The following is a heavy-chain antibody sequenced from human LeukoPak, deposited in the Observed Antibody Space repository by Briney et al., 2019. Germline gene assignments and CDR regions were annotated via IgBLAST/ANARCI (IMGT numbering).Heavy chain of an antibody. CDR1: GFTFSSLS. Sequence: PGGSLRLSCEASGFTFSSLSMTWVRQAPRKGLEWVATIKEDGNEKHYVDSVKGRFTISRDNTKNSLYLRMNSLRVEDTAVYYCAGGVTAGYWGQGTLVTVSS. D-gene: IGHD2-21*02. CDR3: AGGVTAGY. V-gene: IGHV3-7*04. J-gene: IGHJ4*02. CDR2: IKEDGNEK.